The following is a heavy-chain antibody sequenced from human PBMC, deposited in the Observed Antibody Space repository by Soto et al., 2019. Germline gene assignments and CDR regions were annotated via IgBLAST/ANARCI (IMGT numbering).Heavy chain of an antibody. V-gene: IGHV5-51*01. D-gene: IGHD6-13*01. CDR1: GYSFTSYW. CDR2: IYPGDSDT. J-gene: IGHJ6*02. Sequence: EVQLVQSGAEVKKPGESLKISCKGSGYSFTSYWIGWVRQMPGKGLEWMGIIYPGDSDTRYSPSFQGQVALSAHQSIRTAYRQWSSLKSPATAMYYCTVTSVAGKYYYAMDVWAQGPTATVS. CDR3: TVTSVAGKYYYAMDV.